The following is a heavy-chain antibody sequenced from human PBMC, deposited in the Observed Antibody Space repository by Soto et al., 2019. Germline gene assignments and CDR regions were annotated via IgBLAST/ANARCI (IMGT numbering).Heavy chain of an antibody. J-gene: IGHJ6*03. D-gene: IGHD3-3*01. CDR1: GYTFTSYD. V-gene: IGHV1-8*01. CDR3: AGGQGGSYDFWSGYYYYYYYYMDV. Sequence: ASVKVSCKASGYTFTSYDINWVRQATGQGLEWMGWMNPNSGNTGYAQKFQGRVTMTRNTSISTAYMELSSLRSEDTAVYYCAGGQGGSYDFWSGYYYYYYYYMDVWGKGTTVTVSS. CDR2: MNPNSGNT.